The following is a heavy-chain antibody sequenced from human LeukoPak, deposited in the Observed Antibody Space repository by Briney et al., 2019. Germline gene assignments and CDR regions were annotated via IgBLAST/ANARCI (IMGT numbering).Heavy chain of an antibody. V-gene: IGHV3-23*01. D-gene: IGHD2-2*01. J-gene: IGHJ3*01. Sequence: GGSLRLSCAASGLTFSGYAMSWVRQAPGKGLECVSPISDTTDRMYYADSVKGRFTISRDNSKSTLYLQMNSLRAEDTAVYYCVKDLGYCSATSCTDAFDVWGQGTMVTVSS. CDR1: GLTFSGYA. CDR3: VKDLGYCSATSCTDAFDV. CDR2: ISDTTDRM.